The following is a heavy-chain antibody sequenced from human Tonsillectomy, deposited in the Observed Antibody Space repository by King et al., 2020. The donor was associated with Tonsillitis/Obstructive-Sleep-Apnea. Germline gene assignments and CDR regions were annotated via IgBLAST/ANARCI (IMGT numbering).Heavy chain of an antibody. Sequence: VQLVESGGGLVQPGGSLRLSCAAPGFPFSSYAMSWVRQAPGKGLEWVSAISGSGGSTYYADSVKGRFTISRDNSKNTLYLQMNSLRAEDTAVYYCANRWSSGWYAYWGQGTLVTVSS. D-gene: IGHD6-19*01. CDR2: ISGSGGST. J-gene: IGHJ4*02. CDR3: ANRWSSGWYAY. CDR1: GFPFSSYA. V-gene: IGHV3-23*04.